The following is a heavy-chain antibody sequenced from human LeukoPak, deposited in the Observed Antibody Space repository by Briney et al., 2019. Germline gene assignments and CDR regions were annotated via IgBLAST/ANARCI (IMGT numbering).Heavy chain of an antibody. Sequence: PSETLSLTCTVSGGSISSYYWSWIRQPAGKGLEWIGRIYTSGSTNYNPSLKSRVTMSVDTSKNQFSLKLSSVTAADTAVYYCARETGTTPYYYYMDVWGKGTTVTVSS. J-gene: IGHJ6*03. CDR2: IYTSGST. D-gene: IGHD1-7*01. CDR1: GGSISSYY. CDR3: ARETGTTPYYYYMDV. V-gene: IGHV4-4*07.